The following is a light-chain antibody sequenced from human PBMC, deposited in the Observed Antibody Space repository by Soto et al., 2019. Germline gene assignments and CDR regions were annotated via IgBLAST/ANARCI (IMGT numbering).Light chain of an antibody. Sequence: DIQMTQSPSTLSASIGDRVTITCRASQSISSWLAWYQQKTGKVPKLLIYGASSLESGVPSRFSGSGYGTECTLTISRLQPDDFATYYCQQYDSYSGGYAFGQGTRLEIK. CDR1: QSISSW. J-gene: IGKJ2*01. V-gene: IGKV1-5*01. CDR2: GAS. CDR3: QQYDSYSGGYA.